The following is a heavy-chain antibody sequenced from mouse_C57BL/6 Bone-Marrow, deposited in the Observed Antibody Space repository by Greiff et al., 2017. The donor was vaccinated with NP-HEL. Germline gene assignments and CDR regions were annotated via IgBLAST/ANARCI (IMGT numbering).Heavy chain of an antibody. V-gene: IGHV5-4*01. CDR3: ARDRDYDVGAMDY. Sequence: EVKLVESGGGLVKPGGSLKLSCAASGFTFSSYAMSWVRQTPEKRLEWVATISDGGSYTYYPDNVKGRFTISRDNAKNNLYLQMSHLKSEDTAMYYCARDRDYDVGAMDYWGQGTSVTVSS. D-gene: IGHD2-4*01. CDR1: GFTFSSYA. CDR2: ISDGGSYT. J-gene: IGHJ4*01.